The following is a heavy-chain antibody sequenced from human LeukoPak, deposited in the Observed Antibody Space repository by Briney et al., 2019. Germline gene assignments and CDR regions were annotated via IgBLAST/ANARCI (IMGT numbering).Heavy chain of an antibody. CDR2: IGSDGTNT. CDR3: MSRDGSGY. V-gene: IGHV3-64*02. CDR1: GFTFSSYP. Sequence: GGSLRLSCEASGFTFSSYPMHWVRQAPGKGLEYVSAIGSDGTNTFYADSVKGRFTVSRDNSKNPLYLQMGSLRPEDMAIYYCMSRDGSGYWGQGTPVTVSS. D-gene: IGHD1-1*01. J-gene: IGHJ4*02.